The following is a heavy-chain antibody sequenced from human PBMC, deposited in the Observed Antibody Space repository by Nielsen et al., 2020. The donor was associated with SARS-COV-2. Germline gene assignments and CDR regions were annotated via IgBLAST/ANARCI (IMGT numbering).Heavy chain of an antibody. CDR3: AKDDVVRGDAYDI. Sequence: GESLKISCAASGFTFNIYAMAWVRRAPGRGLEWVSGTSASGGSTYYADSVKGRFSISRDNSRNTLYLQMNSLRVEDTAIYFCAKDDVVRGDAYDIWGQGTMVTVSS. CDR1: GFTFNIYA. J-gene: IGHJ3*02. CDR2: TSASGGST. D-gene: IGHD3-10*01. V-gene: IGHV3-23*01.